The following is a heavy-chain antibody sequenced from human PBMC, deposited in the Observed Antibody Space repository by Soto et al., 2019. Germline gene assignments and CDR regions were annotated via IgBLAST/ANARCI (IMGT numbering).Heavy chain of an antibody. D-gene: IGHD3-3*01. J-gene: IGHJ6*02. CDR2: MNPNSGNT. CDR1: GYTFTSYD. V-gene: IGHV1-8*01. CDR3: SRDQGFTTFGVYSMYYYGMDV. Sequence: ASVKVSCKASGYTFTSYDINWVRQATGQGLEWMGWMNPNSGNTGYAQKFQGRVTMTRNTSISTAYIELSSLRFEDTAVYYFSRDQGFTTFGVYSMYYYGMDVWGQGTTVTVSS.